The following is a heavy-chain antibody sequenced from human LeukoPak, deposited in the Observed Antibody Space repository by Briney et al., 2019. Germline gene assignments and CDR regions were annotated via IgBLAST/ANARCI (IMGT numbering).Heavy chain of an antibody. CDR1: RFPFSSYA. J-gene: IGHJ4*02. Sequence: GGSLRLSCAGSRFPFSSYAMSWVRQAPGKGLEWVSVISGSGDSMYYADSVKGRFTVSRDISKNTLYFQMNSLRADDTAIYYCAKHRGSLWYDEIGYWGQGILVTVSS. CDR2: ISGSGDSM. D-gene: IGHD6-13*01. CDR3: AKHRGSLWYDEIGY. V-gene: IGHV3-23*01.